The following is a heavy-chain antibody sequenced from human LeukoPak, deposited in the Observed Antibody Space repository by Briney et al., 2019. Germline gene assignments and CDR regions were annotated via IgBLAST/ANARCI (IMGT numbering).Heavy chain of an antibody. D-gene: IGHD6-13*01. J-gene: IGHJ4*02. CDR1: GFTFSSYG. V-gene: IGHV3-33*01. Sequence: AGRSLRLSCAASGFTFSSYGMHWVRQAPGKGLEWVAVIWYDGSNKYYADSVKGRFTTSRDNSKNTLYLQMNSLRAEDTAVYYCARGPAPYSSTPADYWGQGTLVTVSS. CDR3: ARGPAPYSSTPADY. CDR2: IWYDGSNK.